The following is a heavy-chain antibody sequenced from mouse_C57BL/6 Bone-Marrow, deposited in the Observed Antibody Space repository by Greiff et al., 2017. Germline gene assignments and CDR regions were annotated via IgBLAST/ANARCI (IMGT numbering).Heavy chain of an antibody. V-gene: IGHV1-69*01. D-gene: IGHD2-4*01. CDR2: IDPSDSYT. CDR3: ALYDYDEAWFAY. Sequence: QVQLQQPGAELVMPGASVKLSCKASGYTFTSYWMHWVKQRPGQGLEWIGEIDPSDSYTNYNQKFKGKSTLTVDKSSSTAYMQLSSLTSEDSAVXYWALYDYDEAWFAYWGQGTLVTVSA. J-gene: IGHJ3*01. CDR1: GYTFTSYW.